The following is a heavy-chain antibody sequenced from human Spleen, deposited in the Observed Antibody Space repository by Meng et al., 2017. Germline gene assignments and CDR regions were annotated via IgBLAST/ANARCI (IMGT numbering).Heavy chain of an antibody. CDR1: GFTFSSYA. CDR2: ISGSGGST. J-gene: IGHJ6*02. D-gene: IGHD3-10*01. Sequence: GESLKISCAASGFTFSSYAMNWVRQAPGKGLEWVSSISGSGGSTNYTDSVTGRFTISRDNSKNTLYLQMNSQRAEDTAVYYCAMRLEFGFFYYGMDVWGQGTTVTVSS. CDR3: AMRLEFGFFYYGMDV. V-gene: IGHV3-23*01.